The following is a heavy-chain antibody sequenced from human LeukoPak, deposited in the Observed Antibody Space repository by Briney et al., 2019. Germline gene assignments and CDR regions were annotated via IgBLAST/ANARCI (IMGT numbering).Heavy chain of an antibody. Sequence: ASVKVSCKASGYTFTSYGISWVRQAPGQGLEWMGWISAYSGDTNYAQKFQGRATMTTDTSTSTAYMELRSLSSDDTAVYYCARGHCTNGVCHNWFDPWGQGTLVTVSS. V-gene: IGHV1-18*01. J-gene: IGHJ5*02. CDR1: GYTFTSYG. D-gene: IGHD2-8*01. CDR3: ARGHCTNGVCHNWFDP. CDR2: ISAYSGDT.